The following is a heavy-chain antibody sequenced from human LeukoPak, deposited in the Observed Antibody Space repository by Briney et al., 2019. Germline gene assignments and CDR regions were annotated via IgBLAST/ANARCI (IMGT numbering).Heavy chain of an antibody. D-gene: IGHD6-19*01. CDR3: ARDLSGWPR. J-gene: IGHJ1*01. CDR1: GYTFTGCY. V-gene: IGHV1-46*01. Sequence: ASVKVSCKASGYTFTGCYMHWVRQAPGQGLEWMGWINPSGGSTSYAQKFQGRVTMTRDMSTSTVYMELSSLRSEDTAVYYCARDLSGWPRWGQGTLVTVSS. CDR2: INPSGGST.